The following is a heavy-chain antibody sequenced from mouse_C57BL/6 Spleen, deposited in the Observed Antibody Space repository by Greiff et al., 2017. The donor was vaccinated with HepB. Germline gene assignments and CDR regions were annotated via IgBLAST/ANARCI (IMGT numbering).Heavy chain of an antibody. CDR2: ISSGSSTI. CDR3: ARWGDPSAMDY. D-gene: IGHD3-3*01. J-gene: IGHJ4*01. V-gene: IGHV5-17*01. Sequence: EVQVVESGGGLVKPGGSLKLSCAASGFTFSDYGMHWVRQAPEKGLEWVAYISSGSSTIYYADTVKGRFTISRDNAKNTLFLQMTSLRSEDTAMYYCARWGDPSAMDYWGQGTSVTVSS. CDR1: GFTFSDYG.